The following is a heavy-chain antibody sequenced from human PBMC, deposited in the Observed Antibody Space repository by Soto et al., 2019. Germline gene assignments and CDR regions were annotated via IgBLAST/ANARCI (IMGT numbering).Heavy chain of an antibody. CDR3: ARDIRYPHTRYFDY. V-gene: IGHV3-30-3*01. D-gene: IGHD1-1*01. CDR2: ISYDGSNK. CDR1: GFTFSSYA. Sequence: QVQLVESGGGVVQPGRSLRLSCAASGFTFSSYAMHWVRQAPGKGLEWVAVISYDGSNKYYADSVKGRFTISRDNSKNTLYLQMNSLRAEHTAVYYCARDIRYPHTRYFDYWGHGTLVTVSS. J-gene: IGHJ4*01.